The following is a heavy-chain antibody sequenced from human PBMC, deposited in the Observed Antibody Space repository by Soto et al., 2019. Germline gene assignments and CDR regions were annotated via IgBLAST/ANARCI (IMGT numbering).Heavy chain of an antibody. D-gene: IGHD6-13*01. CDR1: GFTFSSYA. CDR3: ARPIAAAGLGEDIGYYYYGMDV. CDR2: ISGSGGIT. J-gene: IGHJ6*02. V-gene: IGHV3-23*01. Sequence: GGSLRLSCAASGFTFSSYAMSWVRQAPGKGQEWVSAISGSGGITYYADSVNGRFTISRDNSKNTLYLQMNSLRAEDTAVYYCARPIAAAGLGEDIGYYYYGMDVWGQGTTVTVSS.